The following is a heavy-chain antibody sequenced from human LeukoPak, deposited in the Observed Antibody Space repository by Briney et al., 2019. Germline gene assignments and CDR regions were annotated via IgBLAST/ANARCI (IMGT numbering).Heavy chain of an antibody. V-gene: IGHV1-69*13. CDR3: ARDRPGRYCSTISCYSASPFDP. CDR2: IIAIFGTA. J-gene: IGHJ5*02. D-gene: IGHD2-2*02. CDR1: GGTVSRYP. Sequence: ASVKVSCKASGGTVSRYPISWVRQAPGQGLEWMGGIIAIFGTANYAQKFQGRVTITADESTGTAYMELRSLRSEDTAVYYCARDRPGRYCSTISCYSASPFDPWGQGTLVTVSS.